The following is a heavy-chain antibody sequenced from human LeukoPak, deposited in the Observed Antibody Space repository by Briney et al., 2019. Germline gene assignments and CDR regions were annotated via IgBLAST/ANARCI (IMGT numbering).Heavy chain of an antibody. CDR3: AKGPYSFDSTVTY. Sequence: GGSLRLSCAASGFTVSSNYMSWVRQAPGKGLEWVSVIYSGGSTYYADSVKGRFTISRDNSKNTLYLQMNGLRAEDTAVYYCAKGPYSFDSTVTYRGQGTLVTVSS. J-gene: IGHJ4*02. D-gene: IGHD3-22*01. CDR1: GFTVSSNY. V-gene: IGHV3-53*01. CDR2: IYSGGST.